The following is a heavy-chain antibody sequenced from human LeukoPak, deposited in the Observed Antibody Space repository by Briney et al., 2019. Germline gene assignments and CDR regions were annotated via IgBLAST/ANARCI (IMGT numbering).Heavy chain of an antibody. D-gene: IGHD2-2*01. J-gene: IGHJ6*03. CDR1: GGTFSSYT. Sequence: SVKVSCKASGGTFSSYTISWVRQAPGQGLEWMGRIIPILGIANYAQKFQGRVTITTDKSTSTAYMELSSLRSDDTAVYYCARSPQYCGSTSCYGNYYYMDVWGKGTTVTVSS. CDR2: IIPILGIA. CDR3: ARSPQYCGSTSCYGNYYYMDV. V-gene: IGHV1-69*02.